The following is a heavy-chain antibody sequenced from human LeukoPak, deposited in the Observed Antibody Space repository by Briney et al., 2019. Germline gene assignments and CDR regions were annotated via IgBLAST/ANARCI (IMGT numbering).Heavy chain of an antibody. D-gene: IGHD6-13*01. Sequence: GGSLRLSCSASGFTFSSFAMHWVRQAPGKGLEYVSATSSNGGSTYYADSVKGRFTISRDNPKNTLYLQMSSLRVDDTAVYYCVKGREAAAGRGFDYRGQGTLVTVSS. CDR2: TSSNGGST. J-gene: IGHJ4*02. CDR3: VKGREAAAGRGFDY. V-gene: IGHV3-64D*09. CDR1: GFTFSSFA.